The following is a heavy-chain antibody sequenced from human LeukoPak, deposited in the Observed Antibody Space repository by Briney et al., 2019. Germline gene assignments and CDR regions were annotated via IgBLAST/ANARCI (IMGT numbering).Heavy chain of an antibody. CDR1: GFTFSSYA. CDR2: ISGSGGST. J-gene: IGHJ3*02. V-gene: IGHV3-23*01. Sequence: GGSLRLSCAASGFTFSSYAMSWVRQAPGKGLEWVSAISGSGGSTYYADSVKGRFTISRDNSKNTLYLQMNSLRAKDTAVYYCAKRCGGDWDAFDIWGQGTMVTVSS. D-gene: IGHD2-21*01. CDR3: AKRCGGDWDAFDI.